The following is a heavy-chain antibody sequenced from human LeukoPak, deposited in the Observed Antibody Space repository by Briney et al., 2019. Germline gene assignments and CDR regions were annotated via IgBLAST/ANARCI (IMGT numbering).Heavy chain of an antibody. CDR3: AKDRKYSNYGPFDY. CDR1: GFTFSSYT. D-gene: IGHD4-11*01. Sequence: PGGSLRLSCAASGFTFSSYTMNWVRQAPGKGLEWVSYISSSSSYIYYADSVKGRFTISRDNAKNSLYLQMNSLRAEDTAVYYCAKDRKYSNYGPFDYWGQGTLVTVSS. J-gene: IGHJ4*02. CDR2: ISSSSSYI. V-gene: IGHV3-21*05.